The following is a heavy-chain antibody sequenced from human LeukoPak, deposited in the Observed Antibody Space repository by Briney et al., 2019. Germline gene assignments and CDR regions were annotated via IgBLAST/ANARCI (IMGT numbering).Heavy chain of an antibody. CDR1: GGTFSSYA. CDR3: ARRILVGARSYFDY. Sequence: SVKVSCKASGGTFSSYAISWVRQAPGQGLEWMGGIIPIFGTANYARMFQGRVTITADESTSTAYMELSSLRSEDTAVYYCARRILVGARSYFDYWGQGTLVTVSS. V-gene: IGHV1-69*01. D-gene: IGHD1-26*01. CDR2: IIPIFGTA. J-gene: IGHJ4*02.